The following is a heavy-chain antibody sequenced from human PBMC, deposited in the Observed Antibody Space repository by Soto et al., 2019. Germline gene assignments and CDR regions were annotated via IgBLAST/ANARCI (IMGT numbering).Heavy chain of an antibody. D-gene: IGHD1-20*01. CDR1: GFTVSSNY. Sequence: GXSLRLSCAASGFTVSSNYMSWVRQAPGXXXXXXXXIXXXGSXXYEXXXXXXXTXXXXXXXNKLYIQMNRLRAEDTAVYYCARDRYPLDYWGQGTLVTVYS. J-gene: IGHJ4*02. CDR3: ARDRYPLDY. CDR2: IXXXGSX. V-gene: IGHV3-66*01.